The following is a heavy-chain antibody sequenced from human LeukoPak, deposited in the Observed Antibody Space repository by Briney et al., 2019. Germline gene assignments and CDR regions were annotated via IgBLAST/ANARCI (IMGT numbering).Heavy chain of an antibody. Sequence: SQTLSLTCTVSGGSISSGDYYWSWIRQPPGKGLEWIGYIYYSGSTYYNPSLKSRVTISVDTSKNQFSLKLSSVTAADTAVYYCARVQPFGVVRYYFDYWGQGTLVTVSS. V-gene: IGHV4-30-4*01. D-gene: IGHD3-3*01. CDR3: ARVQPFGVVRYYFDY. J-gene: IGHJ4*02. CDR2: IYYSGST. CDR1: GGSISSGDYY.